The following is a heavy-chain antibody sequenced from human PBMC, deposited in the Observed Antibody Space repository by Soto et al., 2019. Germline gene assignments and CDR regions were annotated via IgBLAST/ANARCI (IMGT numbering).Heavy chain of an antibody. CDR3: ARAPPWAPPYWSGGSCYSYWLDP. J-gene: IGHJ5*02. V-gene: IGHV4-4*02. D-gene: IGHD2-15*01. CDR2: IYHSGST. CDR1: GGSISSSNW. Sequence: SETLSLTCAVSGGSISSSNWWSWVRQPPGKGLEWIGEIYHSGSTNYNPSLKSRVTISVDKSKNQFSLKLSSVTAADTAVYYCARAPPWAPPYWSGGSCYSYWLDPWGQGTLVTVSS.